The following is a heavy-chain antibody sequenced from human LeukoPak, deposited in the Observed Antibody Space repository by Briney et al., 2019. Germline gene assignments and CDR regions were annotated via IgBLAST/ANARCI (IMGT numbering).Heavy chain of an antibody. CDR3: AGRPTGYSSGYIH. CDR1: GITFSNYA. Sequence: GGSLRLSCVASGITFSNYAVSWVRQAPQKGLDWVSVISGSAHKIRYADSVKGRFTISRDNSENIVYLQMNNLRVEDTAVYYCAGRPTGYSSGYIHWGQGTLVTVSS. J-gene: IGHJ4*02. D-gene: IGHD5-18*01. V-gene: IGHV3-23*01. CDR2: ISGSAHKI.